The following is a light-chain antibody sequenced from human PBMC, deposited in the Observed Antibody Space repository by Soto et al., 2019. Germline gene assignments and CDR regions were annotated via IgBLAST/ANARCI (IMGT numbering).Light chain of an antibody. CDR1: SSNIGSNY. Sequence: QAVVTQPPSASGTPGQRVTISCSGSSSNIGSNYVYWYQQLPGTAPKLLIYRNNQRPSGVPDRFSGSKSGTSASLAISGLRSEDEADYYCAAWDDSLGGSWVFGGGTQLTVL. CDR3: AAWDDSLGGSWV. V-gene: IGLV1-47*01. J-gene: IGLJ3*02. CDR2: RNN.